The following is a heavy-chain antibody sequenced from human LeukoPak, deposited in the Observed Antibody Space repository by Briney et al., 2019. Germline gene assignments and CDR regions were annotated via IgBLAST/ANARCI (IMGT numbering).Heavy chain of an antibody. CDR2: MNPNSGRT. J-gene: IGHJ4*02. CDR1: GYTLTSYD. V-gene: IGHV1-8*01. Sequence: ASVKVSCKASGYTLTSYDINWVRQATGQGLEWMGWMNPNSGRTGYAQNFQGRITITRNTSISTAYMELSSLRSEDTAVYYCAEGSGSYYLYWGQGTLVTVSS. CDR3: AEGSGSYYLY. D-gene: IGHD3-10*01.